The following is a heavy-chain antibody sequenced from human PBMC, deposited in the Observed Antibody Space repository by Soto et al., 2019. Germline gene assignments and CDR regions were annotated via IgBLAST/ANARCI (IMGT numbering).Heavy chain of an antibody. CDR1: GYTFTSYD. Sequence: ASVKVSCKASGYTFTSYDINWVRQATGQGLDWMGWMNPNIGNTGYAQKFQGRVTMTRNTSISTAYMELSSLRSEDTAVYYCARGQLYDFWSGYSSSWFDPWGQGTLVTVSS. CDR3: ARGQLYDFWSGYSSSWFDP. D-gene: IGHD3-3*01. V-gene: IGHV1-8*01. CDR2: MNPNIGNT. J-gene: IGHJ5*02.